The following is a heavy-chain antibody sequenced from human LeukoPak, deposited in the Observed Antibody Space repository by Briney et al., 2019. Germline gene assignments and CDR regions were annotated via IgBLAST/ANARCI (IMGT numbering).Heavy chain of an antibody. V-gene: IGHV3-48*03. CDR2: ISSSGSTI. CDR3: ARVDTMIVADPFDY. D-gene: IGHD3-22*01. Sequence: SGGSLRLSCAASGFTFSSYEMNWVRQAPGKGLEWVSYISSSGSTIYYADSVKGRFTISRDNAKNSLYLQMNSLRAEDTAVYYCARVDTMIVADPFDYWGQGTLVTVSS. J-gene: IGHJ4*02. CDR1: GFTFSSYE.